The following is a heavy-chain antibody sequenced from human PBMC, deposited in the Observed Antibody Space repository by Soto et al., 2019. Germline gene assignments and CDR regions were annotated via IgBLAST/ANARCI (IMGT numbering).Heavy chain of an antibody. V-gene: IGHV1-18*01. CDR2: ISGNNGNT. CDR1: GYTFTTYG. CDR3: ARGAHGSGYGVY. D-gene: IGHD3-3*01. J-gene: IGHJ4*02. Sequence: QVQLVQSGTEVKKPGASVKVSCKASGYTFTTYGINWVRQAPGQGLEWMGWISGNNGNTNYAQKLQVRVTMTTDTSRSIAYMELRSLTFEDTAVYYCARGAHGSGYGVYWGQGTLVTVSA.